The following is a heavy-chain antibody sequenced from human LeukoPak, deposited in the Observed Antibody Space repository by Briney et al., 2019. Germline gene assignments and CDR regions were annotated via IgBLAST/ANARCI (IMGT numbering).Heavy chain of an antibody. V-gene: IGHV3-30-3*01. CDR2: ISYDGSNK. Sequence: GGSLRLSCAASGFTFSSYAMHWVSQAPGKGLEWVAVISYDGSNKYYADSVKGRFTISRDNSKNTLYLQMNSLRAEDTAVYYCARDPAVAATHFDYWGQGTLVTVSS. CDR1: GFTFSSYA. D-gene: IGHD2-15*01. J-gene: IGHJ4*02. CDR3: ARDPAVAATHFDY.